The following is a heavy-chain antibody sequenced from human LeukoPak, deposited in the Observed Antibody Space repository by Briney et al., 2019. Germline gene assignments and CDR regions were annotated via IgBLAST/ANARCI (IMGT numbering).Heavy chain of an antibody. Sequence: PSETLSLTCSVSGASINDYYWTWIRQPPGKGLEWIGYVCHTGTSGYHPSLKSRVAMSLDTSKNQVSLNLRSVTAADTAVYFCTRVVNGGHFDSWGQGTLVTVSS. D-gene: IGHD2-8*01. J-gene: IGHJ4*02. CDR3: TRVVNGGHFDS. CDR2: VCHTGTS. V-gene: IGHV4-59*01. CDR1: GASINDYY.